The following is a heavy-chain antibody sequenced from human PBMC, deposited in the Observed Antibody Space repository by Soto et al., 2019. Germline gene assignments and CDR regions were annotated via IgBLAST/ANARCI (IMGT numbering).Heavy chain of an antibody. CDR2: INPNSGGT. V-gene: IGHV1-2*02. J-gene: IGHJ6*02. D-gene: IGHD3-3*01. CDR3: ARDPFFWCGYYANYYCYGMDF. CDR1: GYTFTGYY. Sequence: ASVKVSCKASGYTFTGYYMHWVRQAPGQGLEWMGWINPNSGGTNYAQKFQGRVTMTRDTSISTAYMELSRLRSDDTAVYYCARDPFFWCGYYANYYCYGMDFWGQGTTVTVS.